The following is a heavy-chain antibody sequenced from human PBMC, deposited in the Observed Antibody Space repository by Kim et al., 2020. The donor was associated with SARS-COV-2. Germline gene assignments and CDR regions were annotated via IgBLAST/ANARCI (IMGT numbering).Heavy chain of an antibody. CDR2: IHHNGNT. CDR1: GESITNNNW. Sequence: SETLSLTCDVSGESITNNNWWTWVRQPPGKGLEWLGEIHHNGNTNYHPSLKSRVTISLDKYKNQFSLNLSSVTAADTAVYYCARRSGTYIPWGQGTLVTVSS. CDR3: ARRSGTYIP. V-gene: IGHV4-4*02. J-gene: IGHJ5*02. D-gene: IGHD3-10*01.